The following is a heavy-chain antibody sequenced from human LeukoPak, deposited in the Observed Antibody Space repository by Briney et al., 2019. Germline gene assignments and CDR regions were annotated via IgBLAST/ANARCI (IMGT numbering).Heavy chain of an antibody. D-gene: IGHD1-26*01. V-gene: IGHV3-21*01. J-gene: IGHJ4*02. CDR2: ISSSSSYI. CDR3: ARDESGSNEPPFDY. Sequence: GSLRLSCAASGFTFSSYSMNWVRQAPGKGLEWVSSISSSSSYIYYADSVKGRFTISRDNAKNSLYLQMNSLRAEDTAVYYCARDESGSNEPPFDYWGQGTLATVSS. CDR1: GFTFSSYS.